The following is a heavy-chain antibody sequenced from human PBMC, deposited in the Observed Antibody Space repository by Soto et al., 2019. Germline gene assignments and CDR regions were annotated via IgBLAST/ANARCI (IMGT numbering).Heavy chain of an antibody. Sequence: GESLKISCKGSGYIFTNYWIAWVRQMPGKGLEWMGSIYPGDTETRYSPSFQGQVTISADKSISTAYLQWTSLGASDSAMYYCAKPRGFAVVTHFDSWGQGTLVTVSS. CDR3: AKPRGFAVVTHFDS. V-gene: IGHV5-51*01. CDR1: GYIFTNYW. D-gene: IGHD3-3*01. J-gene: IGHJ4*02. CDR2: IYPGDTET.